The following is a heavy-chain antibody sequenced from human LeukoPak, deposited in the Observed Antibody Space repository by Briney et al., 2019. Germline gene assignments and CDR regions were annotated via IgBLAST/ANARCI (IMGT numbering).Heavy chain of an antibody. Sequence: QPGGSLRLSCAASGFSFRDYGMHWVRQAPGKGLEWVAVIWYDGSNKYYADSVKGRFTISRDNSKNTLYLQMNSLRVEDTAVYYCASSGSRPNAFDIWGQGTMVTVSS. CDR1: GFSFRDYG. D-gene: IGHD1-26*01. J-gene: IGHJ3*02. CDR2: IWYDGSNK. V-gene: IGHV3-30*02. CDR3: ASSGSRPNAFDI.